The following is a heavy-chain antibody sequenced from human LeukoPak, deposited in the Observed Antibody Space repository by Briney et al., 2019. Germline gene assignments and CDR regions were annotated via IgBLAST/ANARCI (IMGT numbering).Heavy chain of an antibody. CDR3: ARVYSMVFGP. Sequence: PSQTLSLTCAVSVGSISIGGYSCSWIRQPPGEGLEWIGYIYHSGSTYYNPSLKSRVTISVDRSKNQYSLKLSSVTAADTAGDYCARVYSMVFGPWGQGTLVTVSS. V-gene: IGHV4-30-2*01. CDR1: VGSISIGGYS. CDR2: IYHSGST. J-gene: IGHJ5*02. D-gene: IGHD3-10*01.